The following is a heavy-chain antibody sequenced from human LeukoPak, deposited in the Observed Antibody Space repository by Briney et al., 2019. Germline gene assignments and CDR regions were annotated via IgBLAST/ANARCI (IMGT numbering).Heavy chain of an antibody. Sequence: SETLSLTCAVYGGSISGYYWSWIRHPPGTGLEWIGEINHSGSTNYNPSLKSRVTISVDTSKNQFPLKLSSVTAADTAVYYCARGSEYYDFWSGYTNWFDPWGQGTLVTVSS. V-gene: IGHV4-34*01. CDR2: INHSGST. D-gene: IGHD3-3*01. CDR3: ARGSEYYDFWSGYTNWFDP. CDR1: GGSISGYY. J-gene: IGHJ5*02.